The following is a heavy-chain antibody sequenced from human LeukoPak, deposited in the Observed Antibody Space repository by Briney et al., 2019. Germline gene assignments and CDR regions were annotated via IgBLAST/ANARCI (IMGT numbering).Heavy chain of an antibody. CDR3: ARDLGGYDSAY. Sequence: PGGSLRLSCAASGFTFTSYWMSWVRQAPGKGLEWVANIKQDGSEKYYVDSVKGRFTISRDNAKNSLYLQMNSLRAEDTAVYYCARDLGGYDSAYWGQGTLVTVSS. CDR1: GFTFTSYW. CDR2: IKQDGSEK. D-gene: IGHD5-12*01. J-gene: IGHJ4*02. V-gene: IGHV3-7*01.